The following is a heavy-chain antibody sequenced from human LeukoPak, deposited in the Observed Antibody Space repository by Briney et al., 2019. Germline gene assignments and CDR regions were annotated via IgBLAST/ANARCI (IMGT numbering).Heavy chain of an antibody. J-gene: IGHJ4*02. Sequence: GGSLRLSCATSGFTFSGAWLSWVRQVPGKGLEWIGRIKRDGATDYAAPVRGRFTISRDVSRATLYLEMNSLKTDDTAIYYCTTVTHFYLGGQGTLVTVSS. CDR3: TTVTHFYL. V-gene: IGHV3-15*01. CDR1: GFTFSGAW. D-gene: IGHD2-15*01. CDR2: IKRDGAT.